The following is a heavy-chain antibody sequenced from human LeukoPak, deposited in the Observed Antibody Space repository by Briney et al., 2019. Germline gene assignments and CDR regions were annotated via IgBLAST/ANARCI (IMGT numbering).Heavy chain of an antibody. Sequence: SVKVSCKASGGTFSSYAISWVRQAPGQGLEWMGGIIPIFGTANYAQKFQGRVTITADESTSTVHMELSSLRSEDTAVYYCAREATAAMGEFDYWGQGTLVTVSS. J-gene: IGHJ4*02. D-gene: IGHD2-2*01. CDR3: AREATAAMGEFDY. CDR1: GGTFSSYA. V-gene: IGHV1-69*01. CDR2: IIPIFGTA.